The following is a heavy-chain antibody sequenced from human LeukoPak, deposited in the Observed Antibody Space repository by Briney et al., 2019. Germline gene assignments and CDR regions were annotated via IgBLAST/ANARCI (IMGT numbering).Heavy chain of an antibody. D-gene: IGHD3-10*01. CDR2: INHSGST. V-gene: IGHV4-34*01. CDR3: ARDQTYSGSGIYTYFDY. J-gene: IGHJ4*02. Sequence: SETLSLTCAVYGGSFSGYYWSWIRRPPGKGLEWIGEINHSGSTNYNPSLKSRVTISVDTSKSQFSLKLTSVTAADTAVYYCARDQTYSGSGIYTYFDYWGQGILVTVSS. CDR1: GGSFSGYY.